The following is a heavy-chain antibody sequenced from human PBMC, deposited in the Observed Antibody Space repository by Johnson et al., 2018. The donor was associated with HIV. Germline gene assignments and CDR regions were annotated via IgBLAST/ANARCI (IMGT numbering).Heavy chain of an antibody. CDR3: AKDYESVITIFLDAFDI. J-gene: IGHJ3*02. D-gene: IGHD3-3*01. CDR1: GFTFSSYA. Sequence: QVQLVESGGGVVQPGRSLRLSCAASGFTFSSYAMHWVRQAPGKGLEWVSFIRYDGGNKYYADSVKGRFTISRDNSKNTLYLQMNSLRAEDTAVYYCAKDYESVITIFLDAFDIWGQGTMVTVSS. V-gene: IGHV3-30*02. CDR2: IRYDGGNK.